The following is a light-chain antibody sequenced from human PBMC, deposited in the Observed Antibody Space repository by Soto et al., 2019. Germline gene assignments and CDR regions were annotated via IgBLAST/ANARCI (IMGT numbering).Light chain of an antibody. Sequence: QSALTQPASVSGSPGQSITISCTGTSSDVGGYNYVSWYQHHPGKAPKLMIYDVSNRPSGVSNRFSGSKSGNTASLIISGVQAEDEADYYCGSYTSSSTLSTYVFGTGTKVTVL. CDR3: GSYTSSSTLSTYV. CDR1: SSDVGGYNY. CDR2: DVS. V-gene: IGLV2-14*03. J-gene: IGLJ1*01.